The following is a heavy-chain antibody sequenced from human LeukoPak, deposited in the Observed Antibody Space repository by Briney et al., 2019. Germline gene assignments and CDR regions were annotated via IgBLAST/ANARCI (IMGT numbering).Heavy chain of an antibody. Sequence: PSETLSLTCTVSGGSISSYYWSWIRQPPGKGLEWIGYIYYSGSTSYNPSLKSRVTISVDTSKNQFSLKLSSVTAADTAVYYCARTYSSGWYAGAFDIWGQGTMVTVSS. CDR3: ARTYSSGWYAGAFDI. CDR2: IYYSGST. CDR1: GGSISSYY. J-gene: IGHJ3*02. V-gene: IGHV4-59*08. D-gene: IGHD6-19*01.